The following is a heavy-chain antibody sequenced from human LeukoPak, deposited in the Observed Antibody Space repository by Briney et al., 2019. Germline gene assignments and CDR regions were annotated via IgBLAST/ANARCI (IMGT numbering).Heavy chain of an antibody. J-gene: IGHJ4*02. CDR2: IYSGGST. CDR3: AGGRDGYKNDY. Sequence: GGSLKLSCAASGFTVSSNYMSWVRQAPGKGLEWVSVIYSGGSTYYADSVKGRFTISRDNSKNTLYLQMNSLRAEDTAVYYCAGGRDGYKNDYRGQGTLVTVSS. D-gene: IGHD5-24*01. CDR1: GFTVSSNY. V-gene: IGHV3-53*01.